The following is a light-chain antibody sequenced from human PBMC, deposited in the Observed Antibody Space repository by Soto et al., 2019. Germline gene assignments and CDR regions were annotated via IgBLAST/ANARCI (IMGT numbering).Light chain of an antibody. CDR2: DVS. Sequence: QLVLTQPASVSGSPGQSITISCTGTSSDVGSYNYVSWYQQHPAKAPKLVIYDVSNRPSGVSNRFSGSKSGNTASLTISGLQSEDEADYYCSSYTSSSTRVFGGGTKLTVL. V-gene: IGLV2-14*01. CDR3: SSYTSSSTRV. J-gene: IGLJ3*02. CDR1: SSDVGSYNY.